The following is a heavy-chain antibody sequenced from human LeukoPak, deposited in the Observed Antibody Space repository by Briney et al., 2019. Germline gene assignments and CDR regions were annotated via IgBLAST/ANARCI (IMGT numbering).Heavy chain of an antibody. J-gene: IGHJ6*03. V-gene: IGHV1-46*01. CDR2: INPSGGST. D-gene: IGHD3-3*01. CDR1: GGTFSTSA. CDR3: ASHYDFWSGYPFYYYYMDV. Sequence: ASVKVSCKTSGGTFSTSAISWVRQAPGQGLEWMGIINPSGGSTSYAQKFQGRVTMTRDTSTSTVYMELSSLRSEDTAVYYCASHYDFWSGYPFYYYYMDVWGKGTTVTVSS.